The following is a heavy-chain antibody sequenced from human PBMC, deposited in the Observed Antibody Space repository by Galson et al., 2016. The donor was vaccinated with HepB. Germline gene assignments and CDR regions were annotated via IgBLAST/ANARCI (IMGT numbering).Heavy chain of an antibody. V-gene: IGHV3-15*07. Sequence: SLRLSCAASGFTFSNAWMNWVRQAPGKGLEWVGHIESKTDGGTTDYAAPVKGRFTISRDDSKNTLYLQMNSLKTEDTAVYYCATDQVPYYNYYYIMDVWGQGTTVTVSS. CDR3: ATDQVPYYNYYYIMDV. CDR1: GFTFSNAW. CDR2: IESKTDGGTT. J-gene: IGHJ6*02. D-gene: IGHD4/OR15-4a*01.